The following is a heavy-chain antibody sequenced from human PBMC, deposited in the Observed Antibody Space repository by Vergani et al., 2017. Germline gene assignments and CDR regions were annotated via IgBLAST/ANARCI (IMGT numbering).Heavy chain of an antibody. J-gene: IGHJ4*02. V-gene: IGHV3-23*01. CDR1: GFTFSSYA. D-gene: IGHD3-22*01. CDR2: ISARYPST. CDR3: ARLSYDTTPYLQGGYDC. Sequence: EVHLLESGGGQVEAGGSLRLSCVASGFTFSSYAMTWVRQAPGKGLEWVSAISARYPSTYYADSVKGRFTISRDNSKNMLYLQMNSLRAEDTAVYYCARLSYDTTPYLQGGYDCWGQGTLVSVSS.